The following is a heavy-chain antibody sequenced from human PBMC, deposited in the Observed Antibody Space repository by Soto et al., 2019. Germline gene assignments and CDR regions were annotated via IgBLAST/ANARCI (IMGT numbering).Heavy chain of an antibody. CDR3: ARWGTTGGLDV. Sequence: QVQLVESGGGVVQPGTSLRLSCVGSGFTFRSYVIHWARQAPGKGLEWVALTSYDGSNSFYGDSVNGRFTISRDNSRNTVELQMDSLRFENTALDYGARWGTTGGLDVWGQGTLVSVSS. V-gene: IGHV3-33*05. J-gene: IGHJ4*02. CDR2: TSYDGSNS. CDR1: GFTFRSYV. D-gene: IGHD3-16*01.